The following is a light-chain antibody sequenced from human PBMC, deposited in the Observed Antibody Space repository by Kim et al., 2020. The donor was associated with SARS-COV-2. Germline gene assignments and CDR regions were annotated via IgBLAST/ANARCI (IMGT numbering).Light chain of an antibody. V-gene: IGKV3-11*01. J-gene: IGKJ4*01. CDR3: QQRSNWPLT. CDR1: QSVSSY. CDR2: HAS. Sequence: LSPGERVTLACRASQSVSSYLAWYQQKPGQAPSLLIYHASNRATGIPARFSGGGSGTDFSLTISSLEPEDFAVYYCQQRSNWPLTFGGGTKVDIK.